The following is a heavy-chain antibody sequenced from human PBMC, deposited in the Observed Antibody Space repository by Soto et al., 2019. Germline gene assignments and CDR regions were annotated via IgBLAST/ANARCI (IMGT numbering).Heavy chain of an antibody. D-gene: IGHD6-13*01. CDR2: IYYSGST. CDR1: GGSISSGGYY. J-gene: IGHJ6*02. V-gene: IGHV4-31*03. Sequence: QVQLQESGPGLVKPSQTLSLTCTVSGGSISSGGYYWSWIRQHPGKGLEWIGYIYYSGSTYYNPSLKSRVTISVDTSKNQFSLKLSSVTAADTAVYYCAREGGAAAGFGVDDYYYGMDVWGQGTTVTVSS. CDR3: AREGGAAAGFGVDDYYYGMDV.